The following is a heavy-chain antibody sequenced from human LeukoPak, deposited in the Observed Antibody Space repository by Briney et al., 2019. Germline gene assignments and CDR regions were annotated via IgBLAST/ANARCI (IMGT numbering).Heavy chain of an antibody. D-gene: IGHD3-22*01. J-gene: IGHJ4*02. Sequence: PGGSLRLSCAASGFTFSSYAMSWVRQAPGKGLECVSCISGSGGSTNYADSVKGRFTISRDNSKNTLYLQVNRLRVEDTAVYYCAKGHIDSGGYYYFGYWGQGTLVTVSS. V-gene: IGHV3-23*01. CDR3: AKGHIDSGGYYYFGY. CDR2: ISGSGGST. CDR1: GFTFSSYA.